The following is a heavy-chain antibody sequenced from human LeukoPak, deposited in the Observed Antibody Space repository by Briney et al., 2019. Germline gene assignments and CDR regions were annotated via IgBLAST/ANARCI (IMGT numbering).Heavy chain of an antibody. J-gene: IGHJ4*02. CDR1: GGSISSENYY. Sequence: SETLSLACTVSGGSISSENYYWGWMRQTPGKGLDWIGSIYDSASTNYNPSLKSRVTIPLDTSKNQVSLRLTSVTAADTAVYYCARCRDGGRGEAADFWGPGTLVTVSS. CDR2: IYDSAST. CDR3: ARCRDGGRGEAADF. D-gene: IGHD4-23*01. V-gene: IGHV4-39*07.